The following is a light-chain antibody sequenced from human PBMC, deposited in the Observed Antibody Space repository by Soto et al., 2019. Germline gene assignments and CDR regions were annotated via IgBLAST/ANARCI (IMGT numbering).Light chain of an antibody. J-gene: IGKJ1*01. V-gene: IGKV1-5*03. CDR1: QTISSW. CDR2: KAS. Sequence: DIQMTQSPSTLSASVGDRVTITCRASQTISSWLAWYQQKPGKAPNLLIYKASTLESGVPSRFSGSGSGTEFTLTISSLQPDDFAPYYCQQYNSYSWTFGQGTKVEI. CDR3: QQYNSYSWT.